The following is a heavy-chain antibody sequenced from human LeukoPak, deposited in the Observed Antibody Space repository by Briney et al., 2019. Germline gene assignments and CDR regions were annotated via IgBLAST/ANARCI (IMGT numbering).Heavy chain of an antibody. J-gene: IGHJ4*02. Sequence: GESLKISCQGSGYTFTSYWIGWVRQMPGKGLGWMGVIYPGDSDTRYSPSFQGQVTISADKSISTAYLQWSSLKASDTAMYYCARIERGYSPYYWGQGTLVTVSS. CDR2: IYPGDSDT. CDR1: GYTFTSYW. V-gene: IGHV5-51*06. D-gene: IGHD5-18*01. CDR3: ARIERGYSPYY.